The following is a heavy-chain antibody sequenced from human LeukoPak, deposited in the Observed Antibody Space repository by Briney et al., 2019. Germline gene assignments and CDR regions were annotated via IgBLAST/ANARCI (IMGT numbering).Heavy chain of an antibody. D-gene: IGHD6-13*01. CDR2: ISYDGSNK. CDR3: AREDIAAAPFDY. V-gene: IGHV3-30*03. Sequence: GRSLRLSCAASGFTFSSYGMHWVRQAPGKGLEWVAVISYDGSNKYYADSVKGRFTISRDNSKNTLYLQMNSLRAEDTAVYYCAREDIAAAPFDYWGQGTLVTVSS. CDR1: GFTFSSYG. J-gene: IGHJ4*02.